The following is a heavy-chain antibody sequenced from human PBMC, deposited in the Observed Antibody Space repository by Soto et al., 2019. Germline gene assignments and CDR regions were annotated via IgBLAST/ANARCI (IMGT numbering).Heavy chain of an antibody. V-gene: IGHV1-69*13. CDR3: ARVSDYYDSSGYYLDY. Sequence: SVKVSCKASGGTFSSYAISWVRQAPGQGLEWMGGIIPIFGTANYAQKFQGRVTITADESTSTAYMELSSLRSEDTAVYYCARVSDYYDSSGYYLDYWGQGTLVTVSS. CDR1: GGTFSSYA. D-gene: IGHD3-22*01. CDR2: IIPIFGTA. J-gene: IGHJ4*02.